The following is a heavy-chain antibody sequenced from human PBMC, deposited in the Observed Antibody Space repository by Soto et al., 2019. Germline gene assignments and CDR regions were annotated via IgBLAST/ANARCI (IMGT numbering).Heavy chain of an antibody. CDR2: ISGSGGST. D-gene: IGHD6-19*01. CDR1: GFTFSSYA. CDR3: AKDLGVAVAGTGDY. J-gene: IGHJ4*02. Sequence: EVQLLESGGGLVQPGGSLRLSCAASGFTFSSYAMSWVRQAPGKGLEWVSAISGSGGSTYYADSVKGRFTISRDNSKNTLYLQMYSLRAEDTAVYYCAKDLGVAVAGTGDYWGQGTLVTVSS. V-gene: IGHV3-23*01.